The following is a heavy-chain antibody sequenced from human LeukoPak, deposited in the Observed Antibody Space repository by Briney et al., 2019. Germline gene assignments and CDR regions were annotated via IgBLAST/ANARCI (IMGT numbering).Heavy chain of an antibody. CDR1: GGSINSQY. V-gene: IGHV4-4*07. D-gene: IGHD5-18*01. CDR3: ARQDTSMLLDY. CDR2: ICTSGST. J-gene: IGHJ4*02. Sequence: SETLSLTCSVSGGSINSQYWSWIRQPAGKGLEWIGRICTSGSTNYNPSLKSRVTISVDTSKNQFSLKLSSVTAADTAVYYCARQDTSMLLDYWGQGTLVTVSS.